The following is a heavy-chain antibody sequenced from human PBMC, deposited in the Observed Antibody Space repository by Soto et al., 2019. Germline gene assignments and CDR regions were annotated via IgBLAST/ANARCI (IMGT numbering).Heavy chain of an antibody. J-gene: IGHJ4*02. V-gene: IGHV4-59*01. CDR1: GGSISSYY. CDR2: IYYSVST. D-gene: IGHD3-22*01. CDR3: ARGLDYYDSSGYYFDY. Sequence: SETLSLTCTVSGGSISSYYWSWIRQPPGKGLEWIGYIYYSVSTNYNPSLKSRVTISVDTSKNQFSLKLSSVTAADTAVYYCARGLDYYDSSGYYFDYWGQGTLVTVSS.